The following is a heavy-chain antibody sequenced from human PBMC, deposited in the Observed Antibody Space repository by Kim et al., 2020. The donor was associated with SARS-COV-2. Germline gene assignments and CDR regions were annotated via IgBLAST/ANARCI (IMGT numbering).Heavy chain of an antibody. Sequence: GGSLRLSCAASGFTFSDYYMSWIRQAPGKGLEWVSYISSSSSYTNYADSVKGRFTISRDNAKNSLYLQMNSLRAEDTAVYYCARTLYYYECSGYYLSWYFDLWGRGTLVTVSS. CDR1: GFTFSDYY. D-gene: IGHD3-22*01. J-gene: IGHJ2*01. V-gene: IGHV3-11*03. CDR3: ARTLYYYECSGYYLSWYFDL. CDR2: ISSSSSYT.